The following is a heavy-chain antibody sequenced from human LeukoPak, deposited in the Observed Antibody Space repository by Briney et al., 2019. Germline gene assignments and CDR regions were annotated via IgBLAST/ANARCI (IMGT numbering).Heavy chain of an antibody. Sequence: SETLSLTCTVSGGSISSYYWSWIRQPAGKGLEWIGRIYTSGSTNYNPSLKSRVTISVDMSKNQFSLNLSSVTAADTAVYYCAREWSGYSSSRLNYYYYMDVWGKGTTVTISS. D-gene: IGHD6-13*01. CDR2: IYTSGST. V-gene: IGHV4-4*07. CDR3: AREWSGYSSSRLNYYYYMDV. CDR1: GGSISSYY. J-gene: IGHJ6*03.